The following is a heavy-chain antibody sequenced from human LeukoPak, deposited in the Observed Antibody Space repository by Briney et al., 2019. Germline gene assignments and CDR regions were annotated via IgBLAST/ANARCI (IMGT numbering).Heavy chain of an antibody. CDR2: IYYSGST. CDR3: ARDAVVRGLDY. J-gene: IGHJ4*02. Sequence: SETLSLTCTVSGESISGLYWTWIRQPPGKGLEWIGYIYYSGSTNYNPSLKSRVTISVDTSKNQFSLKLSSVTAADTAVYYCARDAVVRGLDYWGQGTLVTVSS. D-gene: IGHD2-21*01. CDR1: GESISGLY. V-gene: IGHV4-59*11.